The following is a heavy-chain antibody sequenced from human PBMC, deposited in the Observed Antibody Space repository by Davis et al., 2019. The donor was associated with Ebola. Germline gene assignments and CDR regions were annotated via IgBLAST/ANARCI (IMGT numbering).Heavy chain of an antibody. D-gene: IGHD2-2*01. V-gene: IGHV3-33*01. Sequence: GESLKISCAASGFTFSSYGMHWVRQAPGKGLEWVAVIWYDGSNKYYADSVKGRFTISRDNSKNTLYLQMNSLRAEDTAVYYCARDGGGYCSSTSCSPAYYYYGMDVWGQGTTVTVSS. J-gene: IGHJ6*02. CDR3: ARDGGGYCSSTSCSPAYYYYGMDV. CDR1: GFTFSSYG. CDR2: IWYDGSNK.